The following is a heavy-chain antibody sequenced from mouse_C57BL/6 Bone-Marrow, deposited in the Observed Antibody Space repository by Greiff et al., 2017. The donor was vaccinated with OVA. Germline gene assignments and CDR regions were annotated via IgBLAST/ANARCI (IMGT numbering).Heavy chain of an antibody. Sequence: VQLQQPGAELVKPGASVKMSCKASGYTFTSYWITWVKQRPGQGLEWIGDIYPGSGSTNYNENFKSKATLTVDTSSSNAYMQLSSLTSEDSAVYYCARYYYGRGAYWGQGTLVTVSA. CDR1: GYTFTSYW. J-gene: IGHJ3*01. V-gene: IGHV1-55*01. CDR2: IYPGSGST. CDR3: ARYYYGRGAY. D-gene: IGHD1-1*01.